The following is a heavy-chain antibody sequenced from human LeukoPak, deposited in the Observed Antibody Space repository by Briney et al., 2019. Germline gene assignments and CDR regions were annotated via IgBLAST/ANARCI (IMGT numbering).Heavy chain of an antibody. Sequence: GGSLRLSCAASGFTFSSYAMHWVRQAPGKGLEWVAVISYDGSNKYYADSVKGRFTISRDNSKNTLYLQMNSLRAEVTAVYYCARDSSGWYSGDFDYWGQGTLVTVSS. CDR2: ISYDGSNK. CDR3: ARDSSGWYSGDFDY. D-gene: IGHD6-19*01. J-gene: IGHJ4*02. V-gene: IGHV3-30-3*01. CDR1: GFTFSSYA.